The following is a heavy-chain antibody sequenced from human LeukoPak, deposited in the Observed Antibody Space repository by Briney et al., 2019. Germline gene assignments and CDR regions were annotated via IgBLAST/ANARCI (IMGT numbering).Heavy chain of an antibody. Sequence: GGSLRLSCAASGFTVSSNYVGWVRQAPGKGLEWVSVIYRDGSTYYADSVKSRFTISRDNSKNTLYLQMNNLRVEDTAVYYCARVMTAITNWFDPWGQGTLVTVSS. D-gene: IGHD2-21*02. V-gene: IGHV3-66*01. CDR1: GFTVSSNY. CDR3: ARVMTAITNWFDP. J-gene: IGHJ5*02. CDR2: IYRDGST.